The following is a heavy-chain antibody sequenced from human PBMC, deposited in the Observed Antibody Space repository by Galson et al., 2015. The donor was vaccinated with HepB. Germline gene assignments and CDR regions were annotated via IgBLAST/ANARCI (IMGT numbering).Heavy chain of an antibody. J-gene: IGHJ4*02. D-gene: IGHD5-18*01. CDR1: GFTFSRDG. CDR3: AKGYGYSYGSLFDY. V-gene: IGHV3-30*18. Sequence: SLRLSCAASGFTFSRDGLHWVRQAPGKGLEWVAVISYDGSNKYYADSVKGRFTISRDNSKNTLYLQMNSLRAEDTAVYYCAKGYGYSYGSLFDYWGQGTLVTVSS. CDR2: ISYDGSNK.